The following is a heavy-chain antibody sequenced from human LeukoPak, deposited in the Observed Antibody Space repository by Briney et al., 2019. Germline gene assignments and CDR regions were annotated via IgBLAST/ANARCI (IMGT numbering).Heavy chain of an antibody. J-gene: IGHJ4*02. D-gene: IGHD3-3*01. CDR3: GFWSGYSPYYFDY. V-gene: IGHV3-15*01. CDR1: GFTFSNYW. CDR2: IKSKTDGGTT. Sequence: GGSLRLSCAASGFTFSNYWMHWVRQAPGKGPEWVGRIKSKTDGGTTDYAAPVKGRFTISRDDSKNTLYLQMNSLKTEDTAVYYCGFWSGYSPYYFDYWGQGTLVTVSS.